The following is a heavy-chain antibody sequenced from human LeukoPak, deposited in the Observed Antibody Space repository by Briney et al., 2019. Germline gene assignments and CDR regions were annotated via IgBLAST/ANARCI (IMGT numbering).Heavy chain of an antibody. CDR2: INHSGST. CDR1: GGSFSGYY. J-gene: IGHJ4*02. V-gene: IGHV4-34*01. Sequence: SETLSLTCAVYGGSFSGYYWSWIRQPPGKGLEWIGEINHSGSTNYNPSLKSRVTISVDTSKNQFSLKLSSVTTADTAVYYCARGSSSGLTYWGQGTLVTVSS. CDR3: ARGSSSGLTY. D-gene: IGHD3-22*01.